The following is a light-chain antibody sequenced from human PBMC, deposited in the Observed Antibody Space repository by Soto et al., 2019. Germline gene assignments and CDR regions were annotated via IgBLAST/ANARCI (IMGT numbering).Light chain of an antibody. CDR1: SSDVGSNNL. J-gene: IGLJ1*01. CDR2: EVS. Sequence: QSVLTQPASVSGSPGQSITISCTGTSSDVGSNNLVSWNQQHPGRAPKLMIYEVSKRPSGVSNPFSGSKSGNTASLTISGLQAEDEADYYCCSYAGSSTFSYVFGTGTKVTVL. CDR3: CSYAGSSTFSYV. V-gene: IGLV2-23*02.